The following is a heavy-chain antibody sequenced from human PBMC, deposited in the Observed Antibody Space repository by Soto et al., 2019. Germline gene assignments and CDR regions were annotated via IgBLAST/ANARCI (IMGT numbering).Heavy chain of an antibody. Sequence: ASVKVSCKASGYTFTSYDINWVRQATGQGLAWMGWMNPNSGNTGYAQKFQGRVTMTRNTSISTAYMELSSLRSEDTAVYYCARGVEYSSSLGSYYYYGMDVWGQGTTVTVSS. V-gene: IGHV1-8*01. CDR1: GYTFTSYD. CDR3: ARGVEYSSSLGSYYYYGMDV. D-gene: IGHD6-6*01. J-gene: IGHJ6*02. CDR2: MNPNSGNT.